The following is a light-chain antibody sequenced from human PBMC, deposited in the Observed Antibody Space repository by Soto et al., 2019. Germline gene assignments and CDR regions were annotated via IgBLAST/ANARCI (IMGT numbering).Light chain of an antibody. CDR2: DVS. V-gene: IGLV2-14*01. CDR1: SSDVGGYNY. J-gene: IGLJ2*01. CDR3: SSYTSSSTLV. Sequence: QLVLTQPASVSGSPGQSITISCTGTSSDVGGYNYVSWYQQHPGKAPKLMIYDVSNRPSGVSNRFSGSKSGNTASLTISGLQAEDEAHYYCSSYTSSSTLVFGGGTKLTVL.